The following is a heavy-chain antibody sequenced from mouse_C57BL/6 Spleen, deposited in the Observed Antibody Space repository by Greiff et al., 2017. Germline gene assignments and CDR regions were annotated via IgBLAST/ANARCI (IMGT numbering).Heavy chain of an antibody. Sequence: EVQLVESGGDLVKPGGSLKLSCAASGFTFSSYGMSWVRQTPDKRLEWVATISSGGSYTYYPGSVKGRFTISKDNAKNTLYLQMSSLKSEDTAMYYCARGGFYFDDWGKGTTLTVSS. CDR2: ISSGGSYT. J-gene: IGHJ2*01. V-gene: IGHV5-6*01. D-gene: IGHD1-1*01. CDR3: ARGGFYFDD. CDR1: GFTFSSYG.